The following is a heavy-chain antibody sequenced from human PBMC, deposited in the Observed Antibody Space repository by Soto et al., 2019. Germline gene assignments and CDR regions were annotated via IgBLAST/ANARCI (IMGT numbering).Heavy chain of an antibody. Sequence: EVQLVESGGGLVKPGGSLRLSCAASGFTFSDYSMNWVRQAPGKGLEWVSSISSSSSYIYYADSVKGRFTVSRDNAKISLYLQMDSLRAEGTAIYYCASDQRSSTWGDFDYWGQGTLVAVSS. CDR1: GFTFSDYS. CDR3: ASDQRSSTWGDFDY. D-gene: IGHD6-13*01. V-gene: IGHV3-21*01. CDR2: ISSSSSYI. J-gene: IGHJ4*02.